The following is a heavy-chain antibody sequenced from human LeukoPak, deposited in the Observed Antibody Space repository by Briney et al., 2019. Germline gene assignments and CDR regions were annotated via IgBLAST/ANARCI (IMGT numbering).Heavy chain of an antibody. CDR1: GYTFTSYY. CDR3: ARAEIAAAGIVYFDY. J-gene: IGHJ4*02. V-gene: IGHV1-46*03. Sequence: ASVKVSRKASGYTFTSYYMHWVRQAPGQGLEWMGIINPSGGSTSYAQKFQGRVTMTRDTSTSTVYMELSSLRSEDTAVYYCARAEIAAAGIVYFDYWGQGTLVTVSS. D-gene: IGHD6-13*01. CDR2: INPSGGST.